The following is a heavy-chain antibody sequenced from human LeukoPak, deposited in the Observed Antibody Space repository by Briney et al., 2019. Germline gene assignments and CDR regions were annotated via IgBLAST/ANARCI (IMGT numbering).Heavy chain of an antibody. V-gene: IGHV4-39*07. J-gene: IGHJ4*02. CDR3: ARDQYYYDSSGYLTFDY. Sequence: SETLSLTCTVSGVSISSSNSYWGWIRQPPGKGLEWIGSIYYSGNTYYNASLKSQVSISIGTSKNQFSLKLSSVTAADTAVYYCARDQYYYDSSGYLTFDYWGQGTLVTVSS. CDR2: IYYSGNT. CDR1: GVSISSSNSY. D-gene: IGHD3-22*01.